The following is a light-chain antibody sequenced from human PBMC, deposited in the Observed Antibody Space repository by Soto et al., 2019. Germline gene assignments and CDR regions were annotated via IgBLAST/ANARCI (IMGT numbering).Light chain of an antibody. J-gene: IGKJ1*01. Sequence: IVLTPSPATLSLSPAESPTLSCTASRSVSNYLAWYQQKPGQAPRLLIYDASSRPTDIPARFGGSGSGTDFTLTISSLEPEDFATYYCLQDYNYPRTFGQGTKVDIK. CDR3: LQDYNYPRT. CDR2: DAS. V-gene: IGKV3-11*01. CDR1: RSVSNY.